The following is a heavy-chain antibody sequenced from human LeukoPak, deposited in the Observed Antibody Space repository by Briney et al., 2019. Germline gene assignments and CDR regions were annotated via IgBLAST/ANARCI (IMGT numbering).Heavy chain of an antibody. Sequence: GASVKVSCKASGYTFTSYGISWVRQAPGQGLEWMGWISAYNGNTNYVQKLQGRVTMTTDTSTSTAYMDLRSLRSDDTAVYYCARLRYYDSSAPSNYYYFGMDVWGQGTTVTVSS. CDR3: ARLRYYDSSAPSNYYYFGMDV. CDR2: ISAYNGNT. CDR1: GYTFTSYG. D-gene: IGHD3-22*01. J-gene: IGHJ6*02. V-gene: IGHV1-18*01.